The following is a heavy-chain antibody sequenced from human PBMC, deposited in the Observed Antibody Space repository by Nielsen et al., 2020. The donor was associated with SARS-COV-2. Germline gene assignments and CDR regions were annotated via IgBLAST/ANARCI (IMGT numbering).Heavy chain of an antibody. CDR1: GFTFSSYS. V-gene: IGHV3-21*01. CDR3: ASFHYYGSGSYGLDY. D-gene: IGHD3-10*01. CDR2: ISSSGSYI. Sequence: ETLSLSCAASGFTFSSYSMNWVRQAPGKGLEWVSSISSSGSYIYYADSVKGRFTISRDNAKNSLYLQMNRLRAEDTAVYYCASFHYYGSGSYGLDYWGQGTLVPSPQ. J-gene: IGHJ4*02.